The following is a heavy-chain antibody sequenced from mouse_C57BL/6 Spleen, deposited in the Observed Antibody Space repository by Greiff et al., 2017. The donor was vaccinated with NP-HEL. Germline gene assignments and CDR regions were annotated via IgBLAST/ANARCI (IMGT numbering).Heavy chain of an antibody. J-gene: IGHJ2*01. CDR1: GFNIKDDY. Sequence: EVQLQQSGAELVRPGASVKLSCTASGFNIKDDYMNWVKQRPEQGLEWIGWIDPGNGDTEYASKFQGKATLTADTSSNTAYLQLSSLASEDTAVYYSAYYCNGSSYADYWGQGTTLTVSS. D-gene: IGHD1-1*01. V-gene: IGHV14-4*01. CDR3: AYYCNGSSYADY. CDR2: IDPGNGDT.